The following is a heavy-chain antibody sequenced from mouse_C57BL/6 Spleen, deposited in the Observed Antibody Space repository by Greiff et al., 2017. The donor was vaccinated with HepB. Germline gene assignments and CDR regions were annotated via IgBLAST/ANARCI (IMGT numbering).Heavy chain of an antibody. CDR2: INPSSGYT. Sequence: QVQLQQSGAELARPGASVKMSCKASGYTFTSYTMHWVKQRPGQGLEWIGYINPSSGYTKYNQKFKGKATLTVDQSSSTAYMQLNSLTSEDSAVYYCARFVYFDYWGQGTTLTVSS. CDR3: ARFVYFDY. CDR1: GYTFTSYT. J-gene: IGHJ2*01. V-gene: IGHV1-4*01.